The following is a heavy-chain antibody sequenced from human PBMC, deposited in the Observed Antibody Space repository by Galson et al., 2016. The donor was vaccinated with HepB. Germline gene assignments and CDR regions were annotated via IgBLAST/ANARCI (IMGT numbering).Heavy chain of an antibody. Sequence: SVKVSCKASGYSFTSSGISWVRQAPGQGLEWMAWISGYNRDTYYAQNVQGRVTVTTDTSTNTVYLELTSLTSDDTAIYFCARTTTDCYRGKCYDYWGQGTLVSVSS. V-gene: IGHV1-18*01. J-gene: IGHJ4*02. CDR3: ARTTTDCYRGKCYDY. CDR2: ISGYNRDT. D-gene: IGHD4-23*01. CDR1: GYSFTSSG.